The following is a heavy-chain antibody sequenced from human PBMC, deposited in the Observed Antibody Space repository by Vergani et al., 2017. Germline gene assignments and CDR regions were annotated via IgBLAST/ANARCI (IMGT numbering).Heavy chain of an antibody. Sequence: EVQLVQSGAEVKKPGASLRISCKGSGYSFTSYWISWVRQMPGKGLEWMGRIDPSDSYTNYSPSFQGHVTISADKSISTAYLQWSSLKASDTAMYYCARQVAVAGKWWGPYYYYGMDVWGQGTTVTVS. V-gene: IGHV5-10-1*01. CDR3: ARQVAVAGKWWGPYYYYGMDV. CDR2: IDPSDSYT. CDR1: GYSFTSYW. D-gene: IGHD6-19*01. J-gene: IGHJ6*02.